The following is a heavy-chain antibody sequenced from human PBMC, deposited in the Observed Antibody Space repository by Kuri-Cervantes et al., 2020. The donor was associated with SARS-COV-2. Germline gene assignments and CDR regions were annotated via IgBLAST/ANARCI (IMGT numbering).Heavy chain of an antibody. CDR2: ISGSGGST. J-gene: IGHJ4*02. V-gene: IGHV3-23*01. D-gene: IGHD3-22*01. Sequence: ETLSLTCAASGFTFSSYAMSWVRQAPGKGLEWVSAISGSGGSTYYADSVKGRFTISRDNSKNTLYLQMNSLRAEDTAVYYCADHSSGHEGSDYWGQGTLVTVSS. CDR3: ADHSSGHEGSDY. CDR1: GFTFSSYA.